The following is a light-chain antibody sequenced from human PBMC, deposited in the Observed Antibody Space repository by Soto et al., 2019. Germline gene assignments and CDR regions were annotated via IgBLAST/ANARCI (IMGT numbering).Light chain of an antibody. J-gene: IGLJ2*01. Sequence: QSALTQPASMSGSPGQSITISCTGTSSDVGAYNYVSWYQQHPGKAPKLIIYDVSYRPSGVSNRFSGSKSGNTASLTISGLQAEDEADYYCSSYTSSSTPVVFGGGTQLTVL. CDR3: SSYTSSSTPVV. CDR2: DVS. CDR1: SSDVGAYNY. V-gene: IGLV2-14*03.